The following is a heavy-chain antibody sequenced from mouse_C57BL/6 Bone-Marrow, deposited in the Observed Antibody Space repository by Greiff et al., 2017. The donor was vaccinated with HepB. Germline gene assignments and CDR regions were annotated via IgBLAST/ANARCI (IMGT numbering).Heavy chain of an antibody. CDR1: GFTFSSYA. CDR2: ISDGGSYT. CDR3: ARDRYKGGYYFDY. V-gene: IGHV5-4*01. J-gene: IGHJ2*01. Sequence: EVQRVESGGGLVKPGGSLKLSCAASGFTFSSYAMSWVRQTPEKRLEWVATISDGGSYTYYPDNVKGRFTISRDNAKNNLYLQMSHLKSEDTAMYYCARDRYKGGYYFDYWGQGTTLTVSS. D-gene: IGHD1-3*01.